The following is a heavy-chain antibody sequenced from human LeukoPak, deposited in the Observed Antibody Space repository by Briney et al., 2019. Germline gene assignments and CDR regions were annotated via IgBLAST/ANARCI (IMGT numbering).Heavy chain of an antibody. J-gene: IGHJ3*02. CDR1: RGSISTFS. D-gene: IGHD1-26*01. CDR3: ARQPDSGSYLYAFDI. V-gene: IGHV4-59*01. Sequence: PSETLSLTCTVSRGSISTFSWNWIRRPPGKGLEWIGYISDTGSTKYNLSLKSRVTMSVDTSKNQFSLKLRSVTAADTAVYYCARQPDSGSYLYAFDIWGQGTMVTVSS. CDR2: ISDTGST.